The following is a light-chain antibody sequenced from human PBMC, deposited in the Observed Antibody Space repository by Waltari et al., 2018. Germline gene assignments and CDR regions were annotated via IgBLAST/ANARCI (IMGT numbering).Light chain of an antibody. CDR1: QSIDIY. V-gene: IGKV3-11*01. CDR3: QQRSRWPLT. CDR2: DAP. J-gene: IGKJ4*01. Sequence: EIVLTQSPATLSLSPGESATLSCRASQSIDIYLAWYQQRPGQAPRLLISDAPYRATGIPARFRGSGSGTDFTLTISSLGPEDFAVYSCQQRSRWPLTFGGGTKVEL.